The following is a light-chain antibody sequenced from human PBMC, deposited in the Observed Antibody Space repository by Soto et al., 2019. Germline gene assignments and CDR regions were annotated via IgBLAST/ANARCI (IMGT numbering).Light chain of an antibody. CDR1: SSDVGTYIY. CDR2: EAS. V-gene: IGLV2-8*01. CDR3: GSYAGGNNHYV. Sequence: QSALTQPPSASGSPGQSVTISCTGTSSDVGTYIYVSWYQHHPGKAPKLIIYEASKRPSGVPDRFSGSKSGDTASLTVSGLQAEDEADYYCGSYAGGNNHYVFGTGTMLTVL. J-gene: IGLJ1*01.